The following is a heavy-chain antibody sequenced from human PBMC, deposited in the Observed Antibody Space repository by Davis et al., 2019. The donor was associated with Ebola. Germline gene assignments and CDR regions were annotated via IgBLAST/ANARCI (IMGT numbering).Heavy chain of an antibody. V-gene: IGHV3-15*07. CDR2: IKSKTDGGTT. Sequence: GGSLRLSCTVSGGSTSSSSYYWGWIRQPPGKGLEWVGRIKSKTDGGTTDYAAPVKGRFTISRDDSKNTLYLQMNSLKTEDTAVYYCTSAQQLVDYWGQGTLVTVSS. CDR3: TSAQQLVDY. D-gene: IGHD6-13*01. CDR1: GGSTSSSSYY. J-gene: IGHJ4*02.